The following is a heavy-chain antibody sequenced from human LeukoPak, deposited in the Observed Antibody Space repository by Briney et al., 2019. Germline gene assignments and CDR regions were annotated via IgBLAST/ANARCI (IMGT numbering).Heavy chain of an antibody. D-gene: IGHD3-3*01. Sequence: SETLSLTCTVSGGSISSYYWSWIRQPPGKGLEWIGYIYYSGSTNYNPSLKSRVTISVDTSKNQFSLKLSSVTAADTAVYYCARSTYYDFWSGYPNWFDPWGQGTLVTVSS. CDR2: IYYSGST. CDR1: GGSISSYY. V-gene: IGHV4-59*08. J-gene: IGHJ5*02. CDR3: ARSTYYDFWSGYPNWFDP.